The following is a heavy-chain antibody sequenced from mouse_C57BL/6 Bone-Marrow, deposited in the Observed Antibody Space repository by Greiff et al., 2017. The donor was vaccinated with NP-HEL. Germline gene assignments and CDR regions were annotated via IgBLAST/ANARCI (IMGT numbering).Heavy chain of an antibody. CDR3: ARDDYDRWAWFAY. D-gene: IGHD2-4*01. J-gene: IGHJ3*01. Sequence: VQLQQPGAELVRPGSSVKLSCKASGYTFTSYWMHWVKQRPIQGLEWIGNIDPSDSETHYNQKFKDKATLTVDKSSSTAYMQLSSLTSEDSAVYYCARDDYDRWAWFAYWGQGTLVTVSA. V-gene: IGHV1-52*01. CDR2: IDPSDSET. CDR1: GYTFTSYW.